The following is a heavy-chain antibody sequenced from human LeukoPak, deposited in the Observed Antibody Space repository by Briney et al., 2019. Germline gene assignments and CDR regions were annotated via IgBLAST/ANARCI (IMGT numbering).Heavy chain of an antibody. D-gene: IGHD3-10*01. Sequence: TTSETLSLTCTVSGGSINIYYWSWIRQPAGKGLEWIGRIYTSGSTNYNPSLKTRVTMSVDTSKNQFSLKLSSVTAADTAVYYCARLKKERFGELFSRLTSTPRYYFDYWGQGTLVTVSS. J-gene: IGHJ4*02. V-gene: IGHV4-4*07. CDR2: IYTSGST. CDR3: ARLKKERFGELFSRLTSTPRYYFDY. CDR1: GGSINIYY.